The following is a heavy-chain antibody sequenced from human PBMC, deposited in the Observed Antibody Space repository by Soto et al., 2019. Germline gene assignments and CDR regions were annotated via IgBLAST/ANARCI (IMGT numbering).Heavy chain of an antibody. CDR1: GGSISSYY. Sequence: QVQLQESGPGLVKPSETLSLTCTVSGGSISSYYCSWIRQPPGKGLEWIGYIYCSGSTNYNPSLKSRVTISVDTSKNQFSLKLSSVTAADTAVYYCARAWGLLFDYWGQGTLVTVSS. D-gene: IGHD7-27*01. CDR2: IYCSGST. V-gene: IGHV4-59*01. CDR3: ARAWGLLFDY. J-gene: IGHJ4*02.